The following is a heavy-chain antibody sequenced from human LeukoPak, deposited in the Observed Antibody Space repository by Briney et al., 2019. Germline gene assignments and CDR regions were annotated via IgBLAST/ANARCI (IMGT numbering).Heavy chain of an antibody. Sequence: PGGSLRLSCGGSDFTFANYAMTWVRLTPGKGLEWVSSIKGSGSYAMYADSVSGRFTTSRDNSRNTIFLQMTSLRAEDTAIYYCGRDPNGDYIGAFEFWGLGTLVSVSS. D-gene: IGHD4-17*01. CDR3: GRDPNGDYIGAFEF. V-gene: IGHV3-23*01. CDR2: IKGSGSYA. J-gene: IGHJ3*01. CDR1: DFTFANYA.